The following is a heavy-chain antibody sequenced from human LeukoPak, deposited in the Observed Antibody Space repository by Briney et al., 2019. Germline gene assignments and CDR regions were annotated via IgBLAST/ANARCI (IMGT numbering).Heavy chain of an antibody. V-gene: IGHV3-11*04. Sequence: GGSLRLSCATSGFTFSDYHMNWIRQAPGKGLEWVSYISSSGGIIYYADSVKGRFTISRDNTKNSLYLQMNSLRAEDTAVYYCARELLRGKHFDPWGQGTLVTVSS. CDR2: ISSSGGII. D-gene: IGHD3-16*01. CDR3: ARELLRGKHFDP. CDR1: GFTFSDYH. J-gene: IGHJ5*02.